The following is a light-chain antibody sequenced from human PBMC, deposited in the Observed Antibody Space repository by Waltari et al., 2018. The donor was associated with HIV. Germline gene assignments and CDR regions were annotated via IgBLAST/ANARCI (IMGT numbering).Light chain of an antibody. J-gene: IGKJ1*01. CDR2: AAS. CDR3: QPSYSLPRT. V-gene: IGKV1-39*01. Sequence: DIQMTQSPSSLSVSVGDRVTITCRASHSINIYLNWYQRKPGNAPNLLVSAASSLQSGVPSRSSASGSGTDFTLTISALQPEDFATYYCQPSYSLPRTFGQGTKVEI. CDR1: HSINIY.